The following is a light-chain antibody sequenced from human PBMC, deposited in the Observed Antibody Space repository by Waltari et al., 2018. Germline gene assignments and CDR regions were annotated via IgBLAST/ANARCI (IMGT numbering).Light chain of an antibody. V-gene: IGLV3-25*03. CDR2: KDN. Sequence: SYELTQPPSVSVSPGQTARITCSGDALPRQYAFWYHQKPGQAPVLVIYKDNERPSGSPERFSGSSSGTTVTLTISGVQAEDEADYYCQSADSSGTFVVFGGGTRLTVL. CDR1: ALPRQY. J-gene: IGLJ2*01. CDR3: QSADSSGTFVV.